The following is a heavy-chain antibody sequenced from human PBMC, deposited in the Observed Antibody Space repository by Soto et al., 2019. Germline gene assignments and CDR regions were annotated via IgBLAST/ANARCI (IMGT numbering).Heavy chain of an antibody. CDR2: ISSSGGTI. Sequence: GSLRLSCAASGFTFSKFSMNWVRQAPGKGLQWVSYISSSGGTIYYADSVRGRFTMSRDNGKNSLYLQMSSLRDEDTAVYYCASDVTSSLDNWGQGTLVTVSS. D-gene: IGHD6-6*01. J-gene: IGHJ4*02. V-gene: IGHV3-48*02. CDR1: GFTFSKFS. CDR3: ASDVTSSLDN.